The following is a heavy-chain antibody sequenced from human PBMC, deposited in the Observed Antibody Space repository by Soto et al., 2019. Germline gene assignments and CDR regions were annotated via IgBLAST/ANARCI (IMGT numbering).Heavy chain of an antibody. CDR3: ASFGGLFRDCSGGSCYF. CDR2: ISYDGSNK. J-gene: IGHJ4*02. V-gene: IGHV3-30*03. Sequence: GGSLRLSCAASGFTFSSYGMHWVRQAPGKGLEWVAVISYDGSNKYYADSVKGRFTISRDNSKNTLYLQMNSLRAEDTAVYYCASFGGLFRDCSGGSCYFWGQGTLVTVSS. D-gene: IGHD2-15*01. CDR1: GFTFSSYG.